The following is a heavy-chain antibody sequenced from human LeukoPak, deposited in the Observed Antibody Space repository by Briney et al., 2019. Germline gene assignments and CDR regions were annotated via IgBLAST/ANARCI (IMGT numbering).Heavy chain of an antibody. CDR2: ILPIFGTA. J-gene: IGHJ4*02. V-gene: IGHV1-69*06. D-gene: IGHD2-2*02. CDR3: SLLYLLDLLDY. CDR1: GGTYSSYA. Sequence: GASVKVSCKASGGTYSSYAISWVRQAPGQGLEWMGGILPIFGTANYAQKFQGRVTITADKSTSTAYMELSSLRSEDTCLYFCSLLYLLDLLDYWGQGTLVTVSS.